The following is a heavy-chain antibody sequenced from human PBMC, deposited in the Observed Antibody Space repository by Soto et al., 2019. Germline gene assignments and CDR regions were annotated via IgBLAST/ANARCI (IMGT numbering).Heavy chain of an antibody. J-gene: IGHJ4*02. CDR3: ARAYYDHLWWSYRCAY. V-gene: IGHV3-7*01. CDR1: GFTFSRFW. CDR2: IKEDGNVK. Sequence: EVQLVESGGGLVQPGGSLRVSCAASGFTFSRFWLLWVRQAPGQGLEWVANIKEDGNVKYYVDSVRDRFTISIDTAKNSLYLQMDSLRAEDTAVYYCARAYYDHLWWSYRCAYWGQASLVTVSS. D-gene: IGHD3-16*02.